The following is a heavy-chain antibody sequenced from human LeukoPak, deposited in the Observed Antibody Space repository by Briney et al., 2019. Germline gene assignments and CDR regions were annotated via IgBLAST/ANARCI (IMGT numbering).Heavy chain of an antibody. V-gene: IGHV3-74*01. Sequence: PGGSLRLSCAASGFTFSSXXXXXXXXXXXXXXVXXSXINTXGSSTSYAXXVXGXXXISRDNXXNTLYLQMNSLRAEDTAVYYCARADWEHGSYYHYFDYWGQGTLVTVSS. CDR3: ARADWEHGSYYHYFDY. CDR1: GFTFSSXX. D-gene: IGHD1-26*01. J-gene: IGHJ4*02. CDR2: INTXGSST.